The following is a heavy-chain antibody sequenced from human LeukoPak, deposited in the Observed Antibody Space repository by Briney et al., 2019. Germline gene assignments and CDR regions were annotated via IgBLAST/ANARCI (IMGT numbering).Heavy chain of an antibody. V-gene: IGHV3-23*01. Sequence: GGSLRLSCAASGFTFSSYSMNWVRQAPGKGLEWVSAISGSGGSTYYADSVKGRFTISRDNSKNTLYLQMNSLRAEDTAVYYCAKEGTFVVVPAATYDYWGQGTLVTVSS. D-gene: IGHD2-2*01. J-gene: IGHJ4*02. CDR2: ISGSGGST. CDR1: GFTFSSYS. CDR3: AKEGTFVVVPAATYDY.